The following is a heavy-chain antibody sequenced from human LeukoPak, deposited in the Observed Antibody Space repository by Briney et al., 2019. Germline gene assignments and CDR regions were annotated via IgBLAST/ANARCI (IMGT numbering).Heavy chain of an antibody. V-gene: IGHV3-11*01. D-gene: IGHD3-10*01. CDR2: ISSSGSTI. CDR3: ARDLRTGITMVRRVSDY. J-gene: IGHJ4*02. Sequence: GGSLRLSCAASGFTFSDYYMSWIRQAPGKGLEWVSYISSSGSTIYYADSVKGRFTISRDNAKNSLYLQMNSLRAEDTAVYYCARDLRTGITMVRRVSDYWGQGTLVTVSS. CDR1: GFTFSDYY.